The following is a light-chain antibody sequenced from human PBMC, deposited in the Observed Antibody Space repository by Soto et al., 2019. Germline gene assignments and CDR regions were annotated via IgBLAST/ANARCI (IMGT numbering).Light chain of an antibody. Sequence: DIQMTQSPSTLSASVGDRVTITCRASRSISRSLAWYQQKSGKAPKLLIYDASSLESRVPSRFSGSGFGTEFTLTISGLQPDDFATYYCQQYQSYFLTFGPGTTVDMK. CDR1: RSISRS. CDR2: DAS. CDR3: QQYQSYFLT. V-gene: IGKV1-5*01. J-gene: IGKJ3*01.